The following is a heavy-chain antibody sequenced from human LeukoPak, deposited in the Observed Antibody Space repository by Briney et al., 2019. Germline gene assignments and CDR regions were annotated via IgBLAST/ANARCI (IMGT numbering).Heavy chain of an antibody. CDR1: GFTFSSYG. D-gene: IGHD2-21*01. Sequence: PGGSLRLSCAASGFTFSSYGMHWVRQAPGKGLEWVAFIRYDGSNKYYADSVKGRFTISRDNAKNSLYLQMNSLRAEDTAVYYCARLINIVDLDYYYYMDVWGKGTTVTVSS. CDR2: IRYDGSNK. CDR3: ARLINIVDLDYYYYMDV. J-gene: IGHJ6*03. V-gene: IGHV3-30*02.